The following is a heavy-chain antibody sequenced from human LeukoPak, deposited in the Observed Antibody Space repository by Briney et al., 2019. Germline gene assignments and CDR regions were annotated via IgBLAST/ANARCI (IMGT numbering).Heavy chain of an antibody. CDR2: ITPIFGAA. D-gene: IGHD4-23*01. CDR3: ARNSRVASTSGLNY. Sequence: SVKVSCKASGGTFSSYPFTWVRQAPGQGLEWMGEITPIFGAASYAQTFQGRVTITADETTSTVFMELSSLRSDDTAFYYCARNSRVASTSGLNYWGQGTLVTVSS. CDR1: GGTFSSYP. V-gene: IGHV1-69*01. J-gene: IGHJ4*02.